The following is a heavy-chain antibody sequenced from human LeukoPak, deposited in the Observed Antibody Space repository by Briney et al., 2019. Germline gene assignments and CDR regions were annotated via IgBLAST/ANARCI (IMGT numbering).Heavy chain of an antibody. Sequence: SETLSPTCTVSGDSLSSHYWSWIRQPPGKGLEWIGDIYGSGSTHYDPSLSSRVTISEDTSKNQFSLMLTSVTAADTAVYYCARNVGWYSHDSWGQGTLVTVSS. J-gene: IGHJ4*02. CDR1: GDSLSSHY. CDR3: ARNVGWYSHDS. D-gene: IGHD6-19*01. V-gene: IGHV4-59*08. CDR2: IYGSGST.